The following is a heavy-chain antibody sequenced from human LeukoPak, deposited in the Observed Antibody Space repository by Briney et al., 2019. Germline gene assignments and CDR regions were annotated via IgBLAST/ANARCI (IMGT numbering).Heavy chain of an antibody. V-gene: IGHV3-30*02. CDR3: AKGGGYEAQYYYYYLDV. J-gene: IGHJ6*03. CDR1: GFTLSSYG. D-gene: IGHD5-12*01. Sequence: PGGSLRLSCAASGFTLSSYGMHWVRQAPGKGLEWVAFIRYDGSNKYYADSVKGRFTISRDNSKNTLYLQMKSLRAEDTAVYYCAKGGGYEAQYYYYYLDVWGKGTTVTIPS. CDR2: IRYDGSNK.